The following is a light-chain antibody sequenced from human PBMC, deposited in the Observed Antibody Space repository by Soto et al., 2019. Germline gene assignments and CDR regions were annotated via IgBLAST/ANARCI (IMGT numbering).Light chain of an antibody. V-gene: IGKV3-20*01. CDR2: GAS. CDR1: QSVSSSY. CDR3: QQYGSSPPLT. Sequence: EIVLTQSPGTLSLTAGERATLSCRASQSVSSSYLAWYQQKPGQAPRLLIYGASSRATGIPDRFSGSGSGTDFTLTISRLEPVDFAVYYCQQYGSSPPLTFGGGTKVEIK. J-gene: IGKJ4*01.